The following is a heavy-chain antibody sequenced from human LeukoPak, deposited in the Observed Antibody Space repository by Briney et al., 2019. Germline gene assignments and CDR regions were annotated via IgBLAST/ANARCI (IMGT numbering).Heavy chain of an antibody. Sequence: NPSETLSLTCTVSGGSISSYYWSWIRQPPGKGLEWIGYIYYSGSTNYNSSLKSRVTISVDTSKNQFSLKLSSVTAADTAVYYCARQYSSSFDYWGQGTLVIVSS. CDR2: IYYSGST. CDR1: GGSISSYY. D-gene: IGHD6-13*01. CDR3: ARQYSSSFDY. V-gene: IGHV4-59*08. J-gene: IGHJ4*02.